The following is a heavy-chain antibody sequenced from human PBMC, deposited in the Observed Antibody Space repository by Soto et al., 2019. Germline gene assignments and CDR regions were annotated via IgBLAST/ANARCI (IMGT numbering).Heavy chain of an antibody. CDR3: ASVAITMIVGNWFDP. J-gene: IGHJ5*02. D-gene: IGHD3-22*01. V-gene: IGHV1-69*13. CDR1: GGTFSSYA. CDR2: IVPIFGTA. Sequence: SVKVSCKASGGTFSSYAISWVRQAPGQGLEWMGGIVPIFGTANYAQKFQGRVTITADESTSTAYMELSSLRSEDTAVYYCASVAITMIVGNWFDPWGQGTLVTVSS.